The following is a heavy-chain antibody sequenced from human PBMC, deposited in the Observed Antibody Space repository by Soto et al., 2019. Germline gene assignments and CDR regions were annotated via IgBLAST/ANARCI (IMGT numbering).Heavy chain of an antibody. CDR3: AKDIVSGWRDFDY. CDR1: GFTFSSYG. Sequence: QVQLVESGGGVVQPGRSLRLSCAASGFTFSSYGMHWVRQAPGKGLEWVAVISYDGSNKYYADSVKGRFTISRDNSKNPLYRQMNSLRAEDTAVDYCAKDIVSGWRDFDYWGQGTLVTVSS. J-gene: IGHJ4*02. CDR2: ISYDGSNK. V-gene: IGHV3-30*18. D-gene: IGHD6-19*01.